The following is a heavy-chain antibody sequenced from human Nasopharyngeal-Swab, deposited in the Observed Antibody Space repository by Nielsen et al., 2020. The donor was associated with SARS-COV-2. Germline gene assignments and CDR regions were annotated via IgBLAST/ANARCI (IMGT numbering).Heavy chain of an antibody. CDR3: ARDPTSVAGTGDYYGMDV. Sequence: ASVKVSCKASGYTFTGYYMHWVRQAPGQGLEWMGRINPNSGGTNYAQKFQGRVTMTRDTSISTAYMELSRLRSDDTAVYYCARDPTSVAGTGDYYGMDVWGQGTTVTVSS. CDR1: GYTFTGYY. CDR2: INPNSGGT. J-gene: IGHJ6*02. V-gene: IGHV1-2*06. D-gene: IGHD6-19*01.